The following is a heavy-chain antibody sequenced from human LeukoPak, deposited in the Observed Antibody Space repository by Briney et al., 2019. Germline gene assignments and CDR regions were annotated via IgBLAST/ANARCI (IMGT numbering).Heavy chain of an antibody. CDR1: GFTFSSYV. D-gene: IGHD4-17*01. J-gene: IGHJ4*02. V-gene: IGHV3-23*01. Sequence: GGSLRLSCAASGFTFSSYVMSWVRQAPGKGLEWVSAISGSGGSTYYADSVKGRFTISRDNSKNTLYMQMNSLRAEDTAVYYCAKGGGDYESFDYWGQGTLVTVSS. CDR2: ISGSGGST. CDR3: AKGGGDYESFDY.